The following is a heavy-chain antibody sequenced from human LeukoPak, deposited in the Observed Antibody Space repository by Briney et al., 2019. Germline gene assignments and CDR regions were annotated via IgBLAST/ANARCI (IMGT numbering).Heavy chain of an antibody. D-gene: IGHD6-19*01. J-gene: IGHJ1*01. CDR1: VGSISSGNYS. Sequence: SQTLSLTCTLSVGSISSGNYSYSWIRQSAEEGLECILRIYTSGSTTYNLSLKSRDTLSVDTSKNTFSLKLSSVSAADTAVYTCPIPVAGYDHWGQGPLVTVP. CDR2: IYTSGST. CDR3: PIPVAGYDH. V-gene: IGHV4-61*02.